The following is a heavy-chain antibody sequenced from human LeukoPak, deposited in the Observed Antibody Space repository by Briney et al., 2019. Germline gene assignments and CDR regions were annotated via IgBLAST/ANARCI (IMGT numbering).Heavy chain of an antibody. CDR1: GYTFTIYG. CDR3: AREVYSGYDYYLDY. D-gene: IGHD5-12*01. J-gene: IGHJ4*02. V-gene: IGHV1-18*01. CDR2: ISAYNGNT. Sequence: ASVKVSCKASGYTFTIYGISWVRQAPGQGLEWMGWISAYNGNTNYAQKLQGRVTMTTDTSTSTAYMELRSLRSDDTAVYYCAREVYSGYDYYLDYWGQGTLVTVSS.